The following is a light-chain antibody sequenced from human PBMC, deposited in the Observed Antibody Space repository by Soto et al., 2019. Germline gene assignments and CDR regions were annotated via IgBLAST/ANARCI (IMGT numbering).Light chain of an antibody. V-gene: IGKV2D-29*01. CDR1: QSLLDSDGKTF. CDR2: EVS. Sequence: DIVMTQTPLSLSVTPGQPASISCKSSQSLLDSDGKTFLSWYVHKPGHPPQLLIYEVSNRFAGVPDRFSGSGSEKDFTLEISRVEADDVGMYYCMQSLQLPLTFGGGTKVDIK. J-gene: IGKJ4*01. CDR3: MQSLQLPLT.